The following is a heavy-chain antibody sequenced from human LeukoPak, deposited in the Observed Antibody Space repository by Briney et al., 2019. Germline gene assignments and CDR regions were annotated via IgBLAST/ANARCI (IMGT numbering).Heavy chain of an antibody. D-gene: IGHD3-10*01. J-gene: IGHJ3*02. CDR2: IYYSGST. CDR3: ARAPLWFGSNAFDI. Sequence: SETLSLTCTVSGGSISSYYWSWIRQPPGKGLEWIGYIYYSGSTNYNPSLKSRVTISVDTSKNQFSLKLSSVTAADTAVYYCARAPLWFGSNAFDIWGQGTMVTVSS. CDR1: GGSISSYY. V-gene: IGHV4-59*12.